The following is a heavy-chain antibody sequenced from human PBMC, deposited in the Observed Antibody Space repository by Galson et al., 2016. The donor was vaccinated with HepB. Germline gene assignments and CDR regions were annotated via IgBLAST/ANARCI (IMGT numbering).Heavy chain of an antibody. D-gene: IGHD6-13*01. J-gene: IGHJ1*01. CDR3: ARASSRDSSSWYGAENFQH. CDR2: INPHGGST. Sequence: SLKVSCKASGYTFTWYYMHWVRQAPGKGLEWVGIINPHGGSTCYSQKFQGRVTMTRDTSTSTGYMELSSLSSEYKAVYYCARASSRDSSSWYGAENFQHWDQGTLVTVSS. CDR1: GYTFTWYY. V-gene: IGHV1-46*01.